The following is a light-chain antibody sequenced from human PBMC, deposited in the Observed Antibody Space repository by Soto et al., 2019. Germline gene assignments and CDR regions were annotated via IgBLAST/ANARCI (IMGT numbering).Light chain of an antibody. Sequence: DIVMTQSPATLSVSPGGRATLSCRASQSVGSNVAWYQQKPGQPPRLLIYGASTRAAGVPARFSGSGYGRQFSLTISSLQSEDFATYFCQQLNTFPPFFTFGPGTKVDIK. J-gene: IGKJ3*01. V-gene: IGKV3-15*01. CDR3: QQLNTFPPFFT. CDR1: QSVGSN. CDR2: GAS.